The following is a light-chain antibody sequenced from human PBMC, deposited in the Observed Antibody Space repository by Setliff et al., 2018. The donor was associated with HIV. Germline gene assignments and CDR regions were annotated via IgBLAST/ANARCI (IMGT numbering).Light chain of an antibody. CDR2: EGT. V-gene: IGLV2-23*01. CDR3: CSHAGGNTYI. Sequence: QSVLTQPASVSGSPGQSITISCTGTSSGVGTYNFVSWYQQHPGKAPKLIIFEGTKRLSGVSNRFSGSNSGNTASLTISGLQPEDEADYYCCSHAGGNTYIFGSGTKV. J-gene: IGLJ1*01. CDR1: SSGVGTYNF.